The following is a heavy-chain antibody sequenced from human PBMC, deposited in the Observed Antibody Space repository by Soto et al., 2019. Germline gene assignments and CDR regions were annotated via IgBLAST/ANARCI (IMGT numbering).Heavy chain of an antibody. D-gene: IGHD3-10*01. CDR2: ISYDGRNK. Sequence: PGGSLRLSCAASGFTFDTYAMHWVRQAPGKGLEWVTFISYDGRNKNYVDSVKGRFTISRDNSMNTLYLQMNSLRVEDTAVYYCARVSLVRGVIIAGLDYWGQGALVTVS. V-gene: IGHV3-30*03. CDR1: GFTFDTYA. CDR3: ARVSLVRGVIIAGLDY. J-gene: IGHJ4*02.